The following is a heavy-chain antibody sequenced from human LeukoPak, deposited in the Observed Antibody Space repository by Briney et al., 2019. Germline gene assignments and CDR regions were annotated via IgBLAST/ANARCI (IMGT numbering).Heavy chain of an antibody. CDR1: GYTFVDYY. V-gene: IGHV1-2*02. CDR2: INPNGGAT. Sequence: ASVKVSCKASGYTFVDYYMHWVRQAPGRGLEWMGWINPNGGATDYAQNFRGRVTLTRDTSISTAYMELSSLRSDDTAVYFCARSGYNSGWAFDYWGQGTLVTVSS. CDR3: ARSGYNSGWAFDY. J-gene: IGHJ4*02. D-gene: IGHD6-19*01.